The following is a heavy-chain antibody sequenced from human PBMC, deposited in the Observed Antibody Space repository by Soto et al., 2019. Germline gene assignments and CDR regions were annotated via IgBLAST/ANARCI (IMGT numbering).Heavy chain of an antibody. V-gene: IGHV3-30-3*01. CDR3: ARVLGGYPNFDF. J-gene: IGHJ4*02. CDR2: ISYDGSDK. Sequence: VPLVESGGGVVQPGRSLRLSCAASGFTVSSYGLHWVRQAPGKGLEWLAFISYDGSDKFYADSVKGRFTISRDSSKNTLYLQMNSLRAEDTAVYYCARVLGGYPNFDFWVQGTLVTVSS. D-gene: IGHD3-22*01. CDR1: GFTVSSYG.